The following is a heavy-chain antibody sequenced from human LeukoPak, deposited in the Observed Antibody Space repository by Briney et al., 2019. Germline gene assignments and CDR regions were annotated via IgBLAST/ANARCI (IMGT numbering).Heavy chain of an antibody. J-gene: IGHJ4*02. D-gene: IGHD3-22*01. V-gene: IGHV4-34*01. Sequence: SETLSLTCAVYGGSFSGYYWSWIRQPPGKGLEWIGEINHSGSTNYNPSLKSRVTISVDTSKNQFSLKLSSVTAADTVVYYCARGSPDYYDSKGYFDYWGQGTLVTVSS. CDR2: INHSGST. CDR1: GGSFSGYY. CDR3: ARGSPDYYDSKGYFDY.